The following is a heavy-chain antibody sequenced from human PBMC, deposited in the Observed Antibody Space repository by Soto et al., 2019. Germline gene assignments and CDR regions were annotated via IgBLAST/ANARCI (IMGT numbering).Heavy chain of an antibody. CDR1: GFTVTSNF. CDR3: ARDSYYDILTGQGRDAFDI. CDR2: IYSGGST. J-gene: IGHJ3*02. Sequence: EVQLVESGGGLVQPGGSLRLSCAASGFTVTSNFMSWVRQAPGRGLEWVSVIYSGGSTYYAASVKGRFTISRDNSKNTLYLQMNSLRAEDTAVYYCARDSYYDILTGQGRDAFDIWGQGTMVTVSS. D-gene: IGHD3-9*01. V-gene: IGHV3-66*01.